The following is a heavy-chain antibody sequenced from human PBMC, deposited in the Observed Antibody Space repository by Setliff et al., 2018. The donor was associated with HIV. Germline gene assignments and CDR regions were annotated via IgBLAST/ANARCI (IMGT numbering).Heavy chain of an antibody. V-gene: IGHV3-30-3*01. CDR3: ARAPYHNPARSRTGSNFLMDV. CDR2: ISYDGSNK. CDR1: GFTFSSYA. Sequence: PGESLKISCAASGFTFSSYAMHWVRQAPGKGLEWVAVISYDGSNKYYADSVKGRFTISRDNSKNTLYLQMNSLRAEDTAVYYCARAPYHNPARSRTGSNFLMDVWGQGTTVTVSS. D-gene: IGHD7-27*01. J-gene: IGHJ6*02.